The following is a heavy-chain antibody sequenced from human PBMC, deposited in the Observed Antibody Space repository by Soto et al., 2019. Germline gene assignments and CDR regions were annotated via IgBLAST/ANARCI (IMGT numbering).Heavy chain of an antibody. V-gene: IGHV3-74*01. Sequence: ETLSLTCAVYGGSFSTSWMHWVRQAPGKGLVWVSRIKSDGSYTTHADSVKGRFTISRDNAKNTLYFQMNSLRAEDTAVYYCATPDSGYFVNWGQGTLVTVSS. D-gene: IGHD3-22*01. CDR2: IKSDGSYT. CDR3: ATPDSGYFVN. CDR1: GGSFSTSW. J-gene: IGHJ4*02.